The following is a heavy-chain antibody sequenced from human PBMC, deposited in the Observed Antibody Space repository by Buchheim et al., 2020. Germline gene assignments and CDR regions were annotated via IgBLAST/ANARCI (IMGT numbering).Heavy chain of an antibody. Sequence: QVQLVESGGGVVQPGRSLRLSCAASGFTFSSYAMHWVRQAPGKGLEWVAFIRYDGSNTYYADSVKGRFTISRDNSKSTLYLQMNSLRVEDTAVYYCARDGGSYCSGGRCYSRIFDYWGQGTL. CDR3: ARDGGSYCSGGRCYSRIFDY. CDR1: GFTFSSYA. CDR2: IRYDGSNT. J-gene: IGHJ4*02. V-gene: IGHV3-33*01. D-gene: IGHD2-15*01.